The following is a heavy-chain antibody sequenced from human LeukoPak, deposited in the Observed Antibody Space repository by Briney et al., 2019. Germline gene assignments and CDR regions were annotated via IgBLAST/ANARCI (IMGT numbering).Heavy chain of an antibody. Sequence: GGSLRLSCAASGFTFSSYEMNWVRQAPGKGLEWVSYISSRGSTIYYADSVKGRFTISRDNAKNSLYLQMNSLRAEDTAVYYCARVFHDSSGYAFYYYYYYGMDVWGQGTTVTVSS. J-gene: IGHJ6*02. CDR1: GFTFSSYE. V-gene: IGHV3-48*03. CDR2: ISSRGSTI. D-gene: IGHD3-22*01. CDR3: ARVFHDSSGYAFYYYYYYGMDV.